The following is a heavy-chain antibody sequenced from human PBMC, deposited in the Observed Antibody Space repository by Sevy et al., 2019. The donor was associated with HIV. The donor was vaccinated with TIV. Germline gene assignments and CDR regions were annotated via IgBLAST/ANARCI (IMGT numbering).Heavy chain of an antibody. J-gene: IGHJ3*02. D-gene: IGHD3-22*01. Sequence: GGSLRLSCAASGFTFDDYAMHWVRQAPGKGLEWVSGISWNSGSIGYADSVKGRFTISRDNAKNCLYLQMNSLRAEDTALYYCAKGMKVAVISGLGINAFDIWGQGTMVTVSS. CDR2: ISWNSGSI. CDR1: GFTFDDYA. CDR3: AKGMKVAVISGLGINAFDI. V-gene: IGHV3-9*01.